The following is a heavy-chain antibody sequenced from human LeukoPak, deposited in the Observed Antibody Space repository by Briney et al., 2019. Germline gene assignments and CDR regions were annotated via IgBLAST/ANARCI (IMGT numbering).Heavy chain of an antibody. Sequence: ASVKVSCKVSGYTLTELSMHWVRQAPGKGLEWMGGFDPEDGETIYAQKFQGRVTITADESTSTAYMELSSLRSEDTAVYYCARNYGAMRDAFDIWGQGTMVTVSS. CDR2: FDPEDGET. D-gene: IGHD4-17*01. J-gene: IGHJ3*02. CDR1: GYTLTELS. CDR3: ARNYGAMRDAFDI. V-gene: IGHV1-24*01.